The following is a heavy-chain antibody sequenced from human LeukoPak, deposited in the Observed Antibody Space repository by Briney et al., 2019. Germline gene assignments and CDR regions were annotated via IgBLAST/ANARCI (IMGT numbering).Heavy chain of an antibody. D-gene: IGHD5-24*01. CDR1: GFTFSGSA. Sequence: GGSLKLSCAASGFTFSGSAMHWVRQASGKGLGWVGRIRSKANSYATAYAASVKGRFTISRDDSKNAAYLQMNSLKTEDTAVYYCSGHSDGDEMATPSYWGQGTLVTVSS. CDR3: SGHSDGDEMATPSY. V-gene: IGHV3-73*01. J-gene: IGHJ4*02. CDR2: IRSKANSYAT.